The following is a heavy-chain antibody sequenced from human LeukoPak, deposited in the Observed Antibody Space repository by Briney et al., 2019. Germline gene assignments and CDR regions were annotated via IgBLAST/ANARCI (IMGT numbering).Heavy chain of an antibody. J-gene: IGHJ6*04. D-gene: IGHD5-12*01. CDR1: GGTFTTYA. CDR2: IIPIFGTA. V-gene: IGHV1-69*01. Sequence: ASVKVSCKASGGTFTTYAINWVRQAPGQGLEWMGGIIPIFGTANYAQKFQGRVTITADESTSTAYMELSSLRCEDTAMYYCARDNGGLGGYDHFYYYGMDVWGKGTTVTVSS. CDR3: ARDNGGLGGYDHFYYYGMDV.